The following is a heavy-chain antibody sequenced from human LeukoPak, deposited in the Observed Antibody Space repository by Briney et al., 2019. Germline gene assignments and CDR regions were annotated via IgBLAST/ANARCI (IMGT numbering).Heavy chain of an antibody. V-gene: IGHV3-11*04. CDR1: GFTFSDYY. D-gene: IGHD3-22*01. Sequence: GGSLRLSCAASGFTFSDYYMSWIRQAPGKGLEWVSYISSSGSTIYYADSVKGRFTISRDNAKNSLYLQINSLGPEDTAVYFCARDPYSGNYGSYYYYYMDVWGKGTTVTVSS. CDR2: ISSSGSTI. CDR3: ARDPYSGNYGSYYYYYMDV. J-gene: IGHJ6*03.